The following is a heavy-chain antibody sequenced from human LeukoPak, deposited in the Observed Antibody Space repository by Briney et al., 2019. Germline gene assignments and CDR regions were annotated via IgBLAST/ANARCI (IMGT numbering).Heavy chain of an antibody. D-gene: IGHD3-10*01. CDR1: GFTVSTTY. Sequence: GGSLRLSCAASGFTVSTTYMTWVRQAPGKGLEWVSVIYTGGSTYYADSVKGRFTISRDISKNTLYLQMNSLRAEDTAVYYCAKDSGFRDYYGSGSFVYWGQGTLVTVSS. J-gene: IGHJ4*02. V-gene: IGHV3-53*05. CDR3: AKDSGFRDYYGSGSFVY. CDR2: IYTGGST.